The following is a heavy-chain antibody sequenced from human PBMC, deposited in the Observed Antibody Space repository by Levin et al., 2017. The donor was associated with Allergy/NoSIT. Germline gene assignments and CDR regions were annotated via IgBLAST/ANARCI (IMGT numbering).Heavy chain of an antibody. J-gene: IGHJ2*01. D-gene: IGHD3-22*01. CDR2: ISWNSGSI. CDR3: AKARSGSVYFDL. CDR1: GFTFDDYA. Sequence: GGSLRLSCAASGFTFDDYAMHWVRQAPGKGLEWVSGISWNSGSIGYADSVKGRFTISRDNAKNSLYLQMNSLRAEDTALYYCAKARSGSVYFDLWGRGTLVTVSS. V-gene: IGHV3-9*01.